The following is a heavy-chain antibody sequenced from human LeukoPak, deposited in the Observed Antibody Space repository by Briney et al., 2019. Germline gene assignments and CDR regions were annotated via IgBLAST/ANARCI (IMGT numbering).Heavy chain of an antibody. CDR2: LSSSSSVI. D-gene: IGHD2-2*01. V-gene: IGHV3-48*01. J-gene: IGHJ4*02. Sequence: GGSLRLSCAASGFTFSTYAMDWVRQAPGKGLEWVSYLSSSSSVIYHADSVKGRFTISRDNAKNTLYLQMNSLRAEDTAVYYCAKVVVVPAATYYFDYWGQGTLVTVSS. CDR1: GFTFSTYA. CDR3: AKVVVVPAATYYFDY.